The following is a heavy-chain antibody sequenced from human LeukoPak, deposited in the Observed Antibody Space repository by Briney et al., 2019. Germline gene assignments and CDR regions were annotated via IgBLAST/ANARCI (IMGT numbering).Heavy chain of an antibody. CDR1: GYTLTELS. Sequence: GASVKVSCKVSGYTLTELSMHWVGQAPGKGLEWMGGFDPEDGETIYAQKFQGRVTMTEDTSTDTAYMELSSLRSEDTAVYYCATEVVRGWAAAAGTFSGGWFDPWGQGTLVTVSS. V-gene: IGHV1-24*01. CDR3: ATEVVRGWAAAAGTFSGGWFDP. D-gene: IGHD6-13*01. J-gene: IGHJ5*02. CDR2: FDPEDGET.